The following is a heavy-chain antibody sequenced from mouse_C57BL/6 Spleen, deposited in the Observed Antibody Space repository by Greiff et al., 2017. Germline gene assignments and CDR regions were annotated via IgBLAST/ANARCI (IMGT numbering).Heavy chain of an antibody. V-gene: IGHV1-4*01. D-gene: IGHD1-1*01. CDR3: ARGYYYGSSNYYAMDY. CDR1: GYTFTSYT. CDR2: NNPSSGYT. J-gene: IGHJ4*01. Sequence: QVQLQQSGAELARPGASVKMSCKASGYTFTSYTMHWVKQRPGQGLEWIGYNNPSSGYTKYNQKFKDKATLTADKSSSTAYMQLSSLTSEDSAVYYCARGYYYGSSNYYAMDYWGQGTSVTVSS.